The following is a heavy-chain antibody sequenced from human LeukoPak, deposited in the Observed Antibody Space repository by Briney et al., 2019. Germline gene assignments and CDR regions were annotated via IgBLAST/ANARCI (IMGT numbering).Heavy chain of an antibody. CDR1: GFTFNTYS. D-gene: IGHD2-2*01. Sequence: PEGSLRLSCAASGFTFNTYSMNWVRQAPGKGLEWVSSISSRSSYYIYYADSVKGRFTISRENAKNSLYLQMNSLRAEDTAVYNCVRDPHIVVVPAPRVYYFDYWGQGTLVTVSS. CDR3: VRDPHIVVVPAPRVYYFDY. V-gene: IGHV3-21*01. CDR2: ISSRSSYYI. J-gene: IGHJ4*02.